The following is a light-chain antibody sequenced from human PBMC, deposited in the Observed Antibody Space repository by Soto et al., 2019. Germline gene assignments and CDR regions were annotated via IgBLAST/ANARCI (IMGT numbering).Light chain of an antibody. V-gene: IGKV3-11*01. CDR2: DAS. CDR1: QSVDTY. J-gene: IGKJ4*01. Sequence: EIILTQSSVTLSLSPGERATLSCRASQSVDTYLVWYQQKPGQAPRLLIYDASNRATGIPARFSGSGSGTEFTLTISSLEPVDFAVYSCQQRSSWPLTFGGGTKVEIK. CDR3: QQRSSWPLT.